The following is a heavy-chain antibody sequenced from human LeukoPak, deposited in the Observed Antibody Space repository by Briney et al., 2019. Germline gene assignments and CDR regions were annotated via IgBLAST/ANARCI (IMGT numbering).Heavy chain of an antibody. D-gene: IGHD2-2*03. V-gene: IGHV3-23*01. Sequence: GGSLRLSCAASGFTFSSYAMTWVRQAPGKGLEWGSVISGSGGITYYADSVKGRYTISRDNSKNTLYLQMNSLRAEDTAVYYCAKDGYCSSSTCRPFDYWGQGTLVTVSS. J-gene: IGHJ4*02. CDR2: ISGSGGIT. CDR3: AKDGYCSSSTCRPFDY. CDR1: GFTFSSYA.